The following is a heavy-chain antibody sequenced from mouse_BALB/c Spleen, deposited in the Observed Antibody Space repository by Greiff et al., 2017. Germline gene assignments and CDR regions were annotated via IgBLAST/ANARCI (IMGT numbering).Heavy chain of an antibody. CDR3: ARPGAYYRYGGGAMDY. CDR1: GFDFSRYW. Sequence: EVKLVESGGGLVQPGGSLKLSCAASGFDFSRYWMSWVRQAPGKGLEWIGEINPDSSTINYTPSLKDKFIISRDNAKNTLYLQMSKVRSEDTALYYCARPGAYYRYGGGAMDYWGQGTSVTVSS. J-gene: IGHJ4*01. V-gene: IGHV4-1*02. CDR2: INPDSSTI. D-gene: IGHD2-14*01.